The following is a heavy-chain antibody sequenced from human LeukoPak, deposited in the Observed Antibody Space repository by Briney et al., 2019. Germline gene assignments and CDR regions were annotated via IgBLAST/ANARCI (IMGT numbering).Heavy chain of an antibody. V-gene: IGHV4-31*03. Sequence: SETLSLTCTVSGGSISSGGYYWSWIRQHPGKGLEWIGYISYSESTYYNPSLNSRVTISVGTSKSQFSLKLSSVTAADTAVYYCARVRGYSYGELDYWGQGTLVTVSS. D-gene: IGHD5-18*01. J-gene: IGHJ4*02. CDR1: GGSISSGGYY. CDR3: ARVRGYSYGELDY. CDR2: ISYSEST.